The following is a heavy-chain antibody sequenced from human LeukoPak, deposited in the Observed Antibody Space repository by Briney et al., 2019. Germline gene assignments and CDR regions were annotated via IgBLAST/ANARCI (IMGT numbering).Heavy chain of an antibody. V-gene: IGHV4-39*01. CDR2: IYYSGTT. CDR3: AGRQRGGDYGAAFDI. D-gene: IGHD4-17*01. Sequence: ETLSLTCTVSGGSISSSSYYWGWIRHPPGKGLEWIGTIYYSGTTYYNPSLKSRVTMSVDTSKNQFSLNLSSVTAADTAVYYCAGRQRGGDYGAAFDIWGQGTMVTVSS. CDR1: GGSISSSSYY. J-gene: IGHJ3*02.